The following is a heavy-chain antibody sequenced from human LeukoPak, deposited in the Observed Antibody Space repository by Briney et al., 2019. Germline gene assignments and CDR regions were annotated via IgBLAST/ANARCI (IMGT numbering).Heavy chain of an antibody. CDR1: GFTFSRNG. V-gene: IGHV3-23*01. CDR2: ISGSGGST. D-gene: IGHD6-19*01. CDR3: AKDNAYSSGWLYYFDY. Sequence: GGSLRLSCAASGFTFSRNGMTWVRQAPGKGLEWVSAISGSGGSTYYADSVKGRFTISRDNSKNTLYLQMNSLRAEDTAVYYCAKDNAYSSGWLYYFDYWGQGTLVTVSS. J-gene: IGHJ4*02.